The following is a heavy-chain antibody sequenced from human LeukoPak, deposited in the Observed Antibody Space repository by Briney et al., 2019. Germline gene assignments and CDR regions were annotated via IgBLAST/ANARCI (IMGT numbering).Heavy chain of an antibody. CDR1: GGSISSYY. CDR2: IYYSGST. CDR3: ARQHSSSWSYYFDY. Sequence: SSETLSLTCTVSGGSISSYYWSWIRQPPGKGLEWIGYIYYSGSTNYNLSLESRVTISVDTSKNQFSLKLSSVTAVDTAVYYCARQHSSSWSYYFDYWGQGTLVTVSS. D-gene: IGHD6-13*01. V-gene: IGHV4-59*08. J-gene: IGHJ4*02.